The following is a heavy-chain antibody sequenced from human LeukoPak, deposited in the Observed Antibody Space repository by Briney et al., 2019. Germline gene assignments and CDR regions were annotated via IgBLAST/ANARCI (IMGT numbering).Heavy chain of an antibody. CDR1: GFTFSSYA. V-gene: IGHV3-30*04. J-gene: IGHJ4*02. CDR2: ISYDGSNK. D-gene: IGHD3-9*01. Sequence: GGSLILSCATSGFTFSSYAMHWVRQAPGKELEGLAVISYDGSNKSYADSVKARFTISRDTSKNTLYLQMTALIAEHTAVYYCARNQGGILTTYHFDYWGRGTLVTVSS. CDR3: ARNQGGILTTYHFDY.